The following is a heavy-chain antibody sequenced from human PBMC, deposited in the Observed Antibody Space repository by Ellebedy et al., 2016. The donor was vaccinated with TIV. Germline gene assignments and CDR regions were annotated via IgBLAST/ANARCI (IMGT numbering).Heavy chain of an antibody. CDR2: IYYSGST. Sequence: SETLSLXXTVSGGSISSYYWSWIRQPPGKGLEWIGYIYYSGSTNYNPSLKSRVTISVDTSKNQFSLKLSSVTAADTAVYYCARELNDILTGYYDVNWFDPWGQGTLVTVSS. CDR1: GGSISSYY. J-gene: IGHJ5*02. V-gene: IGHV4-59*01. D-gene: IGHD3-9*01. CDR3: ARELNDILTGYYDVNWFDP.